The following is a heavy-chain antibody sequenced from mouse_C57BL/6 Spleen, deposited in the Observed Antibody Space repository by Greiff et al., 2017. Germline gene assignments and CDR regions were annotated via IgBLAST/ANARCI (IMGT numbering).Heavy chain of an antibody. V-gene: IGHV1-15*01. J-gene: IGHJ3*01. CDR1: GYTFTSYE. CDR3: TRHTPLPY. CDR2: IDPGDGGT. Sequence: QVQLQQSGAELVRPGASVTLSCKASGYTFTSYEMHWVKQTPVHGLEWIGAIDPGDGGTDYNQKFKGKAILTADKSSSTAYMELRSLTSEDSAVXYCTRHTPLPYWGQGTPVTVSS.